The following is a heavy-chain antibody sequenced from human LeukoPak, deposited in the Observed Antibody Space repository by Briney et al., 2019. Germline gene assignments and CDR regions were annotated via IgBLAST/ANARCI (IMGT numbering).Heavy chain of an antibody. V-gene: IGHV3-23*01. CDR2: ISGSGGST. CDR1: GFTFSSYA. CDR3: AKEPPSIAARRSQVDY. Sequence: GGSLRLSCAASGFTFSSYAMSWVRQAPGKGLEWVPAISGSGGSTYYADSVKGRFTISRDNSKNTLYLQMNSLRAEDTAVYYCAKEPPSIAARRSQVDYWGQGTLVTVSS. J-gene: IGHJ4*02. D-gene: IGHD6-6*01.